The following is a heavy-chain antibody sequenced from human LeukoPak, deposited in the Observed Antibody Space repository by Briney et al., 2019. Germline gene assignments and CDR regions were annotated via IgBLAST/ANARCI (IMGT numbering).Heavy chain of an antibody. D-gene: IGHD1-26*01. Sequence: GGSLRPSCVASGFTFSNHWMNWVRQAPGKGLQWVANKQRDGSEKYYVDSVKGRFTISRDNDKNSLYLKMNSLRAEDSAVYYCVKLSEHWGQGTLVSVS. V-gene: IGHV3-7*01. CDR1: GFTFSNHW. CDR3: VKLSEH. CDR2: KQRDGSEK. J-gene: IGHJ1*01.